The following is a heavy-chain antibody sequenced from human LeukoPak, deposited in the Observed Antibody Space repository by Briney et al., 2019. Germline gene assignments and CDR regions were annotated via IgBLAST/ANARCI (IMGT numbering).Heavy chain of an antibody. Sequence: SETLSLTCTVSGGSISSSSYYWGWIRQPPGKGLEWIGSIYYSGSTYYNPSLKSRVTISVDTSKNQFSLKLSSVTAADTAVYYCARDLGIAARPDYWGQGTLVTVSS. CDR2: IYYSGST. CDR1: GGSISSSSYY. CDR3: ARDLGIAARPDY. V-gene: IGHV4-39*07. J-gene: IGHJ4*02. D-gene: IGHD6-6*01.